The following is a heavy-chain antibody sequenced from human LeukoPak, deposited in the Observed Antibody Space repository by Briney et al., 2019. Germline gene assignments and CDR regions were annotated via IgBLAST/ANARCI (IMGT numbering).Heavy chain of an antibody. D-gene: IGHD3-22*01. J-gene: IGHJ4*02. Sequence: PSETLSLTCAVSGYSVSSGYYWGWIRQPPGKGLEWIGSIYHSGSTYYNPSLKSRVTISVDTSKNQFSLKLSSVTAADTAVYYCARAYYDSSGYGYWGQGTLVTVSS. V-gene: IGHV4-38-2*01. CDR3: ARAYYDSSGYGY. CDR2: IYHSGST. CDR1: GYSVSSGYY.